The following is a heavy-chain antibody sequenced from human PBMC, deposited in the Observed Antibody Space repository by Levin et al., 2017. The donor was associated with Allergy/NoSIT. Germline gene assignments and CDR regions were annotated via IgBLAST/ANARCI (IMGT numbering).Heavy chain of an antibody. CDR1: GGSFSGYY. D-gene: IGHD2-2*01. Sequence: SQTLSLTCGVNGGSFSGYYWSWIRQSPGKGLEWIGQINHSGGTNYNPSLKSRVTMSRDTSKAHFSLRLDSVTAADTAVYYCARDCSSVSCPFDYWGQGTLVTVSS. CDR3: ARDCSSVSCPFDY. J-gene: IGHJ4*02. V-gene: IGHV4-34*01. CDR2: INHSGGT.